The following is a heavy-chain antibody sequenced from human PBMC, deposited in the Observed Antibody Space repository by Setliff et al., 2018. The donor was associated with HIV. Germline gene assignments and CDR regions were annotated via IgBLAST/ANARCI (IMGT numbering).Heavy chain of an antibody. CDR1: GGSISSSSYY. Sequence: SETLSLTCTVSGGSISSSSYYWGWIRQPPGKGLEWIGSIYYSGSTYYNPSLKSRVTISVDTSKNQFSLKLSSVTAADTAVYYCARHKGLAAIFYYGMDVWGQGTTVTVS. V-gene: IGHV4-39*01. CDR3: ARHKGLAAIFYYGMDV. CDR2: IYYSGST. D-gene: IGHD3-3*02. J-gene: IGHJ6*02.